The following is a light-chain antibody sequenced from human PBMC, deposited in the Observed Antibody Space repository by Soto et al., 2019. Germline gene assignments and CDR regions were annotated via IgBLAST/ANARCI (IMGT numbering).Light chain of an antibody. Sequence: EIVLTQSPGTLSLSPGERATLSCRASQSVSSNYLAWYQQKPGQAPRLLIYGASSRATGIPDRFSGSESGTDFTLTISRMEPEDFAVYHWQQYCSSPWTFGQRTKVEGK. V-gene: IGKV3-20*01. CDR3: QQYCSSPWT. CDR2: GAS. J-gene: IGKJ1*01. CDR1: QSVSSNY.